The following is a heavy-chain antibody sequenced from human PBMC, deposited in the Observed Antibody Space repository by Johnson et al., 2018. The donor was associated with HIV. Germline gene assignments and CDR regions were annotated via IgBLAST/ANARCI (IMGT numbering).Heavy chain of an antibody. CDR3: ARGYGGNYDAFDI. D-gene: IGHD4-23*01. Sequence: QMQLVESGGGLIQPGGSLRLSCAVSGFTFSSYGMHWVRQAPGKGLEWVAVISYDGSNKYYADSVKGRFTISRDNSKNTLYLQMNSLRAEDTAVYYCARGYGGNYDAFDIWGQGTMVTVSS. CDR2: ISYDGSNK. V-gene: IGHV3-30*03. J-gene: IGHJ3*02. CDR1: GFTFSSYG.